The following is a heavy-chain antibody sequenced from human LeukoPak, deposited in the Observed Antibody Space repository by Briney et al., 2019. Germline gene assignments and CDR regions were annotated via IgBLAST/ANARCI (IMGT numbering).Heavy chain of an antibody. D-gene: IGHD1-26*01. Sequence: KPSETLSLTCTVSGDSMSSYYWSWIRQTPAKGLEWICYIYDSGSTNYNPSLKSRLTISVVTSNNPFSLKLNSVTAADTAVYYCARHGTSGIYRRPFDIWGQGTMVTVSS. CDR2: IYDSGST. V-gene: IGHV4-59*08. CDR1: GDSMSSYY. J-gene: IGHJ3*02. CDR3: ARHGTSGIYRRPFDI.